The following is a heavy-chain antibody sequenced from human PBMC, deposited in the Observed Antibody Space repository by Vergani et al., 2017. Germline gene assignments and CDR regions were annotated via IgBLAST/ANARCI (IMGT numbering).Heavy chain of an antibody. CDR3: ARNLAYCGGDCYPYYDGRDG. D-gene: IGHD2-21*02. Sequence: QLQLQESGPGLVKPSETLSLTCTVSGGSISSSRYYWGWIRQPPGKGLEWVGSIYYSGSPYYNPSLKSRVTISVATAKNQFSLKLSSVTAADTAVYYCARNLAYCGGDCYPYYDGRDGWGQGTTVTVSS. CDR2: IYYSGSP. J-gene: IGHJ6*02. V-gene: IGHV4-39*01. CDR1: GGSISSSRYY.